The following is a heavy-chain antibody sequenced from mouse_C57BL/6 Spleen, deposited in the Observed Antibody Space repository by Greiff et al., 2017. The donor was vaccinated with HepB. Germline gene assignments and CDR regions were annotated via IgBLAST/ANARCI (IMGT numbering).Heavy chain of an antibody. CDR2: FHPYNDDT. CDR3: ARADYYGSSYYFDY. V-gene: IGHV1-47*01. CDR1: GYTFTTYP. Sequence: QVQLKESGAELVKPGASVKMSCKASGYTFTTYPIEWMKQNHGKSLEWIGNFHPYNDDTKYNEKFKGKATLTVEKSSSTVYLELSRLTSDDSAVYYCARADYYGSSYYFDYWGQGTTLTVSS. J-gene: IGHJ2*01. D-gene: IGHD1-1*01.